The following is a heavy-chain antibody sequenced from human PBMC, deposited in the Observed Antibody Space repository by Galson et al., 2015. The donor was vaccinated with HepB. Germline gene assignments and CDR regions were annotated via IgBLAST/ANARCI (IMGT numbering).Heavy chain of an antibody. Sequence: SVKVSCKASGYTFTNYGISWVRQAPGQGPEWMGWISSYSGNTNYAQKFQGRVTITTVTSTNIAYMELRSLRSDDAAVYYCARGGRLAELSSVDYWGQGTLVTVSS. V-gene: IGHV1-18*01. J-gene: IGHJ4*02. CDR1: GYTFTNYG. CDR3: ARGGRLAELSSVDY. D-gene: IGHD3-16*02. CDR2: ISSYSGNT.